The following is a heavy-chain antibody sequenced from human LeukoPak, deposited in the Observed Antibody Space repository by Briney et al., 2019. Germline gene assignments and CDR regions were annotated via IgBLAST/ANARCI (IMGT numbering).Heavy chain of an antibody. V-gene: IGHV3-21*01. CDR3: ARDSRVVRGVISALDI. D-gene: IGHD3-10*01. J-gene: IGHJ3*02. CDR2: ISSSSYI. Sequence: PGGSLRLSCAASGFTFSSYSMNWVRQAPGKGLEWVSSISSSSYIYYADSVKGRFTISRDNAKNSLYLQMNSLRAEDTAVYYCARDSRVVRGVISALDIWGQGTMVTVSP. CDR1: GFTFSSYS.